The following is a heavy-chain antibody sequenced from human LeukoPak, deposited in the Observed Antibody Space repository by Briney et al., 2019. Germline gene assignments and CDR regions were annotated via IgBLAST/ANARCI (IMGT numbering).Heavy chain of an antibody. CDR3: AKDIVVVPAAFNWFDP. J-gene: IGHJ5*02. CDR1: GFTFSSYG. V-gene: IGHV3-30*18. Sequence: PGRSLRLSCAASGFTFSSYGMHWVRQAPGKGLEWVAVISYDGSNKYYADSVKGRFTISRDNSKNTLYLQMNSLRAEDTAVYYCAKDIVVVPAAFNWFDPWGQGTLVTVSS. CDR2: ISYDGSNK. D-gene: IGHD2-2*01.